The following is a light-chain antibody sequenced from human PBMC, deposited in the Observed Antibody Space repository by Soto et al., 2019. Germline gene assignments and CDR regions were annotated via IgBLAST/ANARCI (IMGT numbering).Light chain of an antibody. V-gene: IGKV3-15*01. CDR2: GAS. CDR1: QSVSSN. Sequence: EIVMTQSPATLSVSPGERATLSCRASQSVSSNLAWYPQKPCQAPRLLIYGASTSATGIPARFSGSGSGTEFTLTLSSLQSEDFAVYYCQQYNNWPFTFGPGTKVDIK. J-gene: IGKJ3*01. CDR3: QQYNNWPFT.